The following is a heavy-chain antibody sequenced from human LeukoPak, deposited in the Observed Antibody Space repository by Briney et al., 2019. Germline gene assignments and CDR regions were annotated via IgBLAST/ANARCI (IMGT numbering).Heavy chain of an antibody. Sequence: PSETLSLNCAVYGESWNYFYWSWMPKSPGKGLEWIGDIFDGKTINYNPSLKCRVTISAATSSQQFSLNLKSVTAADTAVYFCASGAWAARLNSWAQGALVIVSS. D-gene: IGHD4-23*01. V-gene: IGHV4-34*12. CDR2: IFDGKTI. CDR1: GESWNYFY. J-gene: IGHJ4*02. CDR3: ASGAWAARLNS.